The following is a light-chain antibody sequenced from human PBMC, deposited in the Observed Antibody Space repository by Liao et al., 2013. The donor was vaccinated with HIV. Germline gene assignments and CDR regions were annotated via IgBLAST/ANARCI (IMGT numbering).Light chain of an antibody. J-gene: IGLJ2*01. CDR3: QAWDSSPV. V-gene: IGLV3-1*01. CDR1: NLAKKY. CDR2: QDS. Sequence: SYELTQPPSVSVSPGQTAIITCSGDNLAKKYVCWFQQRPGQSPLLIIYQDSRRPSEIPERFSGSSSGNTATLTISGAQAVDEADYYCQAWDSSPVFGGGTKLTVL.